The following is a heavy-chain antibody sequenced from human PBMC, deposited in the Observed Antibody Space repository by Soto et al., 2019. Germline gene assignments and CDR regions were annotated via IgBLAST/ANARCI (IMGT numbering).Heavy chain of an antibody. V-gene: IGHV1-2*04. CDR3: ARGNGYCSSTSCSSLTWFDP. Sequence: ASVKVSCTASGYTFTGYYMHWVRQAPGQGLEWMGWINPNSGGTNYAQKFQGWVTMTRDTSISTAYMELSRLRSGDTAVYYCARGNGYCSSTSCSSLTWFDPWGQGTLVTVSS. D-gene: IGHD2-2*01. J-gene: IGHJ5*02. CDR2: INPNSGGT. CDR1: GYTFTGYY.